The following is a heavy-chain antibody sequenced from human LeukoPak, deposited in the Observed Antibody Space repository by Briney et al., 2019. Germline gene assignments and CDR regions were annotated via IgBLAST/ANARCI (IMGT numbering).Heavy chain of an antibody. Sequence: ASVKVSCKASGYTFSNYGISWVRQAPGQGLEWMGWISAHEGNTHYAQKFQGGVTMTTDTSTTTVHMELRSLTSDDTALYYCARDVGWIVQPTKLDKWGQGTRVTVSS. J-gene: IGHJ4*02. V-gene: IGHV1-18*01. CDR3: ARDVGWIVQPTKLDK. D-gene: IGHD5-12*01. CDR1: GYTFSNYG. CDR2: ISAHEGNT.